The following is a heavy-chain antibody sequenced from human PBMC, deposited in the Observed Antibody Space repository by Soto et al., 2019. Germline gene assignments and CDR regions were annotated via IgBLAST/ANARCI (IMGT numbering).Heavy chain of an antibody. J-gene: IGHJ4*02. CDR1: GGSFSGYY. Sequence: PSETLCLTCAVYGGSFSGYYWSWIRQPPGKGLEWIGEINHSGSTNYNPSLKSRVTISVDTSKNQFSLKLSSVTAADTAVYYCARGRTREFILTGYYTLDYWGQGTLVTVSS. CDR3: ARGRTREFILTGYYTLDY. D-gene: IGHD3-9*01. CDR2: INHSGST. V-gene: IGHV4-34*01.